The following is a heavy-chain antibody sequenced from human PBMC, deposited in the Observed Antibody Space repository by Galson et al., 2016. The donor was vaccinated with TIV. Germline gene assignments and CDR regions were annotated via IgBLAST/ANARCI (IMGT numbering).Heavy chain of an antibody. V-gene: IGHV3-21*01. CDR1: GFTFSDYT. CDR2: VSPGSSYI. J-gene: IGHJ5*02. CDR3: ASSSSYHHLVNWFDP. Sequence: SLRLSCAASGFTFSDYTMTWVRQAPGKGPEWVSSVSPGSSYIYYADSVKGRFTVSRDHAKNSLFLQMNSLRAEDTAMYYCASSSSYHHLVNWFDPWGQGTLLTVSS. D-gene: IGHD3-16*02.